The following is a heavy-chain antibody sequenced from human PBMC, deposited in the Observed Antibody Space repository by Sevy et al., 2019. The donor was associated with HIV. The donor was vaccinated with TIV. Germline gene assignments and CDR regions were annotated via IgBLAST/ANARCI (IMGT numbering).Heavy chain of an antibody. J-gene: IGHJ4*02. CDR3: TRGLATADTPEYYFDY. CDR1: GFTFDDYA. V-gene: IGHV3-49*03. Sequence: GGSLRLSCTASGFTFDDYAMSGFRQAPGKGLEWVAFITRNAYEAYGGTTEYAASVKGRFTISRDDSKSIAYLQMNSLKTEDTAVYYCTRGLATADTPEYYFDYWGQGTLVTVSS. CDR2: ITRNAYEAYGGTT. D-gene: IGHD5-12*01.